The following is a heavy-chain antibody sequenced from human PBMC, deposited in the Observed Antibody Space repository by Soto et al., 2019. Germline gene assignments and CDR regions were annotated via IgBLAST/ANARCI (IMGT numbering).Heavy chain of an antibody. D-gene: IGHD6-13*01. J-gene: IGHJ6*02. Sequence: ASVKVSCKASGYTFTSYYMHWVRQAPGQGLEWMGIINPSGGSTSYAQKFQGRVTMTRDTSTSTVYMELSSLRSEDTAVYYCARGGIATNYYYYGMDVWGQGTTVTV. CDR1: GYTFTSYY. CDR3: ARGGIATNYYYYGMDV. CDR2: INPSGGST. V-gene: IGHV1-46*01.